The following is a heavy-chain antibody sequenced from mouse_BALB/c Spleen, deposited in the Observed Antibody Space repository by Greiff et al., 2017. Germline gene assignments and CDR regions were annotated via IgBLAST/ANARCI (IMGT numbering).Heavy chain of an antibody. CDR3: ARRPYDRVAY. D-gene: IGHD2-12*01. CDR2: IDPANGNT. V-gene: IGHV14-3*02. J-gene: IGHJ3*01. Sequence: EVKLMESGAELVKPGASVKLSCTASGFNIKDTYMHWVKQRPEQGLEWIGRIDPANGNTKYDPKFQGKATITADTSSNTAYLQLSSLTSEDTAVYYCARRPYDRVAYWGQGTLVTVSA. CDR1: GFNIKDTY.